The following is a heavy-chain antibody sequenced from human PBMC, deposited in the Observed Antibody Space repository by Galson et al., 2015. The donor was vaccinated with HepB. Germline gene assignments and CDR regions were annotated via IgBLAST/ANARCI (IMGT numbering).Heavy chain of an antibody. CDR2: ISSSGSTI. Sequence: SLRLSCAVSGFTFSDYYMSWIRQAPGKGLEWVSYISSSGSTIYYADSVKGRFTISRDNAKNSLYLQMNSLRAEDTAVYYCARDWDYYDSSGFFGWADYWGQGTLVTVSS. D-gene: IGHD3-22*01. CDR1: GFTFSDYY. J-gene: IGHJ4*02. CDR3: ARDWDYYDSSGFFGWADY. V-gene: IGHV3-11*01.